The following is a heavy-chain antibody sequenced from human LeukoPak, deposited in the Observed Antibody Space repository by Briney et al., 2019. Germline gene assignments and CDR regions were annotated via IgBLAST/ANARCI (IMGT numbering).Heavy chain of an antibody. CDR2: ITASGTAM. D-gene: IGHD1-26*01. V-gene: IGHV3-48*02. CDR3: ASSGSYRFDY. Sequence: GGSLRLSCAASGFTFSSYAMHWVRQAPGKGLEWVSHITASGTAMFYADSVKGRFTISRDNAKNSLYLQMNSLRDEDTAVYYCASSGSYRFDYWGQGTWSPSPQ. CDR1: GFTFSSYA. J-gene: IGHJ4*02.